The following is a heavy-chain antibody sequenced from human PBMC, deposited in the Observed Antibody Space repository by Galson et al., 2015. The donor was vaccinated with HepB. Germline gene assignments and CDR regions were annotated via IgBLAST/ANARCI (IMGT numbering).Heavy chain of an antibody. CDR3: ARDPYDFWSGFTAPDFGLDV. V-gene: IGHV4-61*01. CDR1: GDSVSSGHYY. J-gene: IGHJ6*02. D-gene: IGHD3-3*01. CDR2: VHHSGNT. Sequence: SETLSLTCTVSGDSVSSGHYYWSWIRQPPGKGLEWMGYVHHSGNTDYNPSLKGRLTISLDTSKNQFSLKLRSVNAADTAVYYCARDPYDFWSGFTAPDFGLDVWGQGTTVTVSS.